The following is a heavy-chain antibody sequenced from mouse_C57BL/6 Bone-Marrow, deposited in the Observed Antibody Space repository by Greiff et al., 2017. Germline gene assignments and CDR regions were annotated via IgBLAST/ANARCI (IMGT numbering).Heavy chain of an antibody. J-gene: IGHJ4*01. CDR2: IYPRSGYT. D-gene: IGHD1-1*01. CDR3: ARQRLRKRGYAMDY. V-gene: IGHV1-81*01. Sequence: VKLMESGAELARPGASVKLSCKASGYTFTSYGISWVKQRTGQGLEWIGEIYPRSGYTYYNEKFKGRATLTADKSSSTAYMELRSLTSEDSAVYFCARQRLRKRGYAMDYWGQGTSVTVSS. CDR1: GYTFTSYG.